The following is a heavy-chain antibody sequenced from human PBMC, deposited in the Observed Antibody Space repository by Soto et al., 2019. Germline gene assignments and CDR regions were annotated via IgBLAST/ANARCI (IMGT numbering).Heavy chain of an antibody. CDR3: ARTMVITEY. CDR1: GYNFADYG. Sequence: ASVKVSWKTSGYNFADYGIMWVRQAPGQGLEYMGWISGDNGDANYAPKFQGRVTLTRDTSTSTAYLEVRSLRSDDTAVYFCARTMVITEYWGQ. J-gene: IGHJ4*01. CDR2: ISGDNGDA. D-gene: IGHD2-8*01. V-gene: IGHV1-18*01.